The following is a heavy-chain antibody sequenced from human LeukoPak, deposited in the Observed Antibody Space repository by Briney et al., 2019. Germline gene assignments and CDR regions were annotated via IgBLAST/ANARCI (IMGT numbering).Heavy chain of an antibody. CDR1: GYTFTGYY. V-gene: IGHV1-8*02. D-gene: IGHD6-13*01. Sequence: ASVKVSCKASGYTFTGYYMHWVRQAPGQGLEWMGWMNPNSGNTGYAQKFQGRVTMTRNTSISTAYMELSSLRSEDTAVYYCARGCRSAAGTSNWFDPWGQGTLVTVSS. CDR3: ARGCRSAAGTSNWFDP. CDR2: MNPNSGNT. J-gene: IGHJ5*02.